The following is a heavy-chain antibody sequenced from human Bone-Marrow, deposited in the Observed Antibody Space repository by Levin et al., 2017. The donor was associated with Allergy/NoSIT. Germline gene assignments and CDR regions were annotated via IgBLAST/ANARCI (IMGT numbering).Heavy chain of an antibody. Sequence: SVKVSCKASGDTFNRYTVNWVRQAPGQGLEWMGRLNGILGVTKYAQKFQGRVTITADKSTSTAYMELTSLSSQDTAVYYCATGYSGYLKMWGQGTPVTVSS. V-gene: IGHV1-69*02. CDR2: LNGILGVT. D-gene: IGHD5-12*01. CDR3: ATGYSGYLKM. CDR1: GDTFNRYT. J-gene: IGHJ4*02.